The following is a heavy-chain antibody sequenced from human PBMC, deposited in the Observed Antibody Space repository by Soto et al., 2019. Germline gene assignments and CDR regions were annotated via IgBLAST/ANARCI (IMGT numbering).Heavy chain of an antibody. Sequence: GGSLRLSCAASGFTFSSYGMHWVRQAPGKGLEWVAVISYDGSNKYYADSVKGRFTISRDNSKNTLYLQMNSLRAEDTAVYYCAKDGQGDYYDYIWGSYRHGGYFDYWGQGTLVTVSS. CDR1: GFTFSSYG. J-gene: IGHJ4*02. CDR2: ISYDGSNK. V-gene: IGHV3-30*18. D-gene: IGHD3-16*02. CDR3: AKDGQGDYYDYIWGSYRHGGYFDY.